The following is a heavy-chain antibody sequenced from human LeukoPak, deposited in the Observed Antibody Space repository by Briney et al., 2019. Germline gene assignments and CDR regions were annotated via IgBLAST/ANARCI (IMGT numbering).Heavy chain of an antibody. J-gene: IGHJ4*01. CDR2: ISSRGSRI. D-gene: IGHD3-16*02. V-gene: IGHV3-11*01. CDR1: GFTVSSNY. CDR3: ARGYYDYVWGTYRY. Sequence: GGSLRLSCAVSGFTVSSNYMSWVRQAPGKGLEWVSYISSRGSRIYYADSVKGRFTISRDNAKNSLYLQMNSLRAEDTAVYYCARGYYDYVWGTYRYWGQGTLVTVSS.